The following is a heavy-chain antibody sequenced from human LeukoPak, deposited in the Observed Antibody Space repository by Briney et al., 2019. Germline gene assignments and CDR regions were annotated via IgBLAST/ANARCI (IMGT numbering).Heavy chain of an antibody. CDR2: IYYSGNT. J-gene: IGHJ4*02. V-gene: IGHV4-59*08. CDR1: GGSISSYY. Sequence: SETLSLTGSVSGGSISSYYWSWIRQPPGKGLEWIGYIYYSGNTNYNTSLKSRVTISVDTSKNQFSLRLSSLTAADTAVYYCARNRRPPFDFDYWGQGTLVTVSS. D-gene: IGHD1-14*01. CDR3: ARNRRPPFDFDY.